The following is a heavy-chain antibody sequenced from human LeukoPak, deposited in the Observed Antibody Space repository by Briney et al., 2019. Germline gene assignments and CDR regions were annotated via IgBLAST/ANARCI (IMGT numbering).Heavy chain of an antibody. CDR1: GGSISSSSYY. CDR2: IYYTGST. Sequence: SETLSLTCTVSGGSISSSSYYWGWIRQPPGKGLERIGSIYYTGSTYYNPSLKSRVTISVDTSKNQFSLKLSSVTAADTAVYYRARKSYDKFDILTGDWKYYFDYWGQGTLVTVSS. J-gene: IGHJ4*02. V-gene: IGHV4-39*01. CDR3: ARKSYDKFDILTGDWKYYFDY. D-gene: IGHD3-9*01.